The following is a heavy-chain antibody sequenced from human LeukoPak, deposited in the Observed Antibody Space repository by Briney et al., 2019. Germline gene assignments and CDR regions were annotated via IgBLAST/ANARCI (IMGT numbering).Heavy chain of an antibody. CDR2: ISGSGGST. CDR1: GFTFSSYA. J-gene: IGHJ4*02. D-gene: IGHD5-12*01. V-gene: IGHV3-23*01. Sequence: GGSLRLSCAASGFTFSSYAMSWVRQAPGKGLEWVSAISGSGGSTYYADSVKGRFTISRDNSKNTLYLQMNSLRAEDTAVYYCAKDSASGYYYDGTFDYWGQGTLVTGSS. CDR3: AKDSASGYYYDGTFDY.